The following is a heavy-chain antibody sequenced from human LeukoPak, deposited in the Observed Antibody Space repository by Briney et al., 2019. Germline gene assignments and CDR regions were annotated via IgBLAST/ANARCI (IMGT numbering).Heavy chain of an antibody. V-gene: IGHV1-2*02. Sequence: GASVKVSCKASGYTFTGYYMHWVRQAPGQGLEWMGWINPNSGGTNYAQKFQGRVTMTRDTSISTAYMELSRLRSDDTAVYYCARAGAYCGGDCYYKYFDYWGQGTLVTVYS. CDR3: ARAGAYCGGDCYYKYFDY. D-gene: IGHD2-21*01. CDR1: GYTFTGYY. CDR2: INPNSGGT. J-gene: IGHJ4*02.